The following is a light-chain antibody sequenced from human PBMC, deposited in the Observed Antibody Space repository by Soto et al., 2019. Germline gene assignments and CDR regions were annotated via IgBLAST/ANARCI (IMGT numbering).Light chain of an antibody. J-gene: IGKJ2*01. CDR3: QHDKSFPYT. V-gene: IGKV1-5*01. CDR1: EYIGYF. CDR2: DAS. Sequence: DIQMTQTPSTLSASVGDRVTITCRATEYIGYFLAWYQQAPGKAPQLLISDASKLQSGVPSRFSGSGAGTEFTLTITSLQADDFAPYYCQHDKSFPYTFGPGTKLDI.